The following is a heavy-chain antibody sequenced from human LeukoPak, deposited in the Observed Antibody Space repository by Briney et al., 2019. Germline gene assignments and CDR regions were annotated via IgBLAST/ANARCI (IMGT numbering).Heavy chain of an antibody. Sequence: GGSLRLSCTASGFTFGDYAMSWVRQAPGKGLEWVGFIRSKAYGGTTEYAASAKGRFTISRDDSKSIAYLQMNSLKTEDTAVYYCTSTVPPGIAVAGFYYYYGMDVWGQGTTVTVSS. D-gene: IGHD6-19*01. V-gene: IGHV3-49*04. J-gene: IGHJ6*02. CDR2: IRSKAYGGTT. CDR1: GFTFGDYA. CDR3: TSTVPPGIAVAGFYYYYGMDV.